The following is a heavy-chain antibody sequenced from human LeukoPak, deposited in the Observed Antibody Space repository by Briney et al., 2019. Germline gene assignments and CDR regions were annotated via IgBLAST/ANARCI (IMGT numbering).Heavy chain of an antibody. V-gene: IGHV4-34*01. CDR3: ARNTLMDDYLYYFDY. Sequence: SETLSLTCAVYGGSFSGYYWSWIRQPPGKGLEWIGEINHSGSTNYNPSLKSRVTISVDTSKKQFSLKLSSVTAADTAVYYCARNTLMDDYLYYFDYWGQGTLVTVSS. CDR1: GGSFSGYY. J-gene: IGHJ4*02. D-gene: IGHD2-8*01. CDR2: INHSGST.